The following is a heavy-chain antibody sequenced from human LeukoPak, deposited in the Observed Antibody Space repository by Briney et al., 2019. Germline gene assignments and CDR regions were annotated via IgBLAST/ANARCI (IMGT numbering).Heavy chain of an antibody. CDR2: ISSSSSTI. CDR1: GFTFGSYS. D-gene: IGHD6-13*01. Sequence: GGSLRLSCAASGFTFGSYSMNWVRQAPGKGLEWVSYISSSSSTIYYADSVKGRFTISRDNAKNSLYLQMNSLRAEDTAVYYCARERGTANRGAAADYWGQGTLVTVSS. J-gene: IGHJ4*02. V-gene: IGHV3-48*04. CDR3: ARERGTANRGAAADY.